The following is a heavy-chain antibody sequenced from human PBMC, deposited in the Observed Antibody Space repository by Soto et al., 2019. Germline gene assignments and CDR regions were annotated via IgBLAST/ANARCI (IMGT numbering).Heavy chain of an antibody. CDR1: GGSISSGGYS. D-gene: IGHD2-2*01. V-gene: IGHV4-30-2*01. CDR2: IYHSGST. CDR3: ARAREEYQLLSPFDP. Sequence: QLQLQESGSGLVKPSQTLSLTCAVSGGSISSGGYSWSWIRQPPGKGLEWIGYIYHSGSTYYNPSLKSRVTISVDRSKNQFSLKLSSVTAADTAVYYCARAREEYQLLSPFDPWGQGTLVTVSS. J-gene: IGHJ5*02.